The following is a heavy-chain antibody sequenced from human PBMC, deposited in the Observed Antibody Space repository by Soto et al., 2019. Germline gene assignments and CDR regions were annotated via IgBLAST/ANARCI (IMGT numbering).Heavy chain of an antibody. Sequence: EVQLVETGGGLIQPGGSLRLSCAASGFTVSSNYMSWVRQAPGKGLEWVSVIYSGGSTYYADSVKGRFTISRDNSKNTLYLQMNSLRAGDTAVYYCARGSLYCSSTSCSYGMDVWGQGTTVTVSS. CDR3: ARGSLYCSSTSCSYGMDV. CDR2: IYSGGST. CDR1: GFTVSSNY. V-gene: IGHV3-53*02. D-gene: IGHD2-15*01. J-gene: IGHJ6*02.